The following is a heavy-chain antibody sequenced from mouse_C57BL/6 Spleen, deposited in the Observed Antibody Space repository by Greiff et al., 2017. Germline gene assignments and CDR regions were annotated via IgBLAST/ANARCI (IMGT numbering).Heavy chain of an antibody. V-gene: IGHV1-61*01. CDR3: ARESSGLYYYAMDY. CDR2: IYPSDSET. D-gene: IGHD3-2*02. CDR1: GYTFTSYW. Sequence: QVQLQQPGAELVRPGSSVKLSCKASGYTFTSYWMDWVKQRPGQGLEWIGNIYPSDSETHYNQKFKDKATLTVDKSSSTAYMQLSSLTSEDSAVYYCARESSGLYYYAMDYWGQGTSVTVSS. J-gene: IGHJ4*01.